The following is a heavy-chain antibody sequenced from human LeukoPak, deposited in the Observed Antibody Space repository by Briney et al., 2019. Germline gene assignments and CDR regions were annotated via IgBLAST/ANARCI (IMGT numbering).Heavy chain of an antibody. CDR1: GGTFSSYA. Sequence: SVKVSCKASGGTFSSYAISWVRQAPGQGLEWMGGIIPIFGTANYAQKLQGRVTITADESTSTAYMELSSLRSEDTAVYYCARGHGLVDEAFVDYWGQGTLVTVSS. V-gene: IGHV1-69*13. CDR3: ARGHGLVDEAFVDY. J-gene: IGHJ4*02. D-gene: IGHD6-19*01. CDR2: IIPIFGTA.